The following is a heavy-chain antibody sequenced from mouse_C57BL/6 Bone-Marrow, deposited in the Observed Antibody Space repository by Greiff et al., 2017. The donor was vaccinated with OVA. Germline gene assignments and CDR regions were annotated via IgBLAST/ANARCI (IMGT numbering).Heavy chain of an antibody. CDR2: ISNLAYSI. D-gene: IGHD2-3*01. V-gene: IGHV5-15*01. J-gene: IGHJ3*01. CDR1: GFTFSDSG. Sequence: EVKLVESGGGLVQPGGSLQLSCAASGFTFSDSGMAWVRQAPWKGPAWVAFISNLAYSIYSAAPVTGRFTISRENAKNTLYLEMSSLRSEDTAMYYCARHGYYPYAYWGQGTLVTVSA. CDR3: ARHGYYPYAY.